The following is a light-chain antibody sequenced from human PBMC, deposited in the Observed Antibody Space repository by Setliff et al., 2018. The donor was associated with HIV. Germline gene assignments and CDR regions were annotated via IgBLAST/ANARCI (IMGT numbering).Light chain of an antibody. V-gene: IGLV2-14*01. J-gene: IGLJ2*01. CDR2: EVS. CDR1: SSDVGGYNY. Sequence: QSMLTQPASVSGSPGQSITISCTGTSSDVGGYNYVSWYQQHPGKAPKLMIYEVSNRPSGVSNRFSGSKSGNTASLTISGLQAEDEADYYCSSYTSSSTPCVFGGGTKVTVL. CDR3: SSYTSSSTPCV.